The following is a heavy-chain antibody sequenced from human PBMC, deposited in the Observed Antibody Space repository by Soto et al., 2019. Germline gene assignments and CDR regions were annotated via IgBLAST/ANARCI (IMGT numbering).Heavy chain of an antibody. D-gene: IGHD2-15*01. CDR2: IKQDGSEK. V-gene: IGHV3-7*03. CDR3: ANSCSGGSCYSGY. J-gene: IGHJ4*02. Sequence: EVQLVESGGGLVQPGGSLRLSCAASGFTFSSYWMSWVRQAPGKGLEWVANIKQDGSEKYYVDSVKGRFTISRDNSKNTLYLQMNSLRAEDTAVYYCANSCSGGSCYSGYWGQGTLVTVSS. CDR1: GFTFSSYW.